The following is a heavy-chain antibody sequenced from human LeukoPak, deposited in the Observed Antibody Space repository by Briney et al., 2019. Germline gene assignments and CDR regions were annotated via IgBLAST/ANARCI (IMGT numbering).Heavy chain of an antibody. CDR1: GFPFSSYS. V-gene: IGHV3-48*01. CDR3: VRDRFLEWNDGVGEDFFYLDV. D-gene: IGHD3-3*01. Sequence: PGGSLRLSCAASGFPFSSYSMNWVRQAPGKGLEWISYISSSDDPIYYADSVKGRFTISRDDAKNSLYLQMHSLRAEDTAVYYCVRDRFLEWNDGVGEDFFYLDVWGTGTPVTVSS. J-gene: IGHJ6*03. CDR2: ISSSDDPI.